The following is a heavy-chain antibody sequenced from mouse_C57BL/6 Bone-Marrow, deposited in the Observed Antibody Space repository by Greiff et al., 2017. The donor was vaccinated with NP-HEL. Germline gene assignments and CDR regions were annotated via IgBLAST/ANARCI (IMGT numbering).Heavy chain of an antibody. J-gene: IGHJ4*01. D-gene: IGHD1-1*01. Sequence: VQLQQSGAELVRPGASVTLSCKASGYTFTDYEMHWVKQTPVHGLEWIGAIDPETGGTAYNQKFKGKAILTADKSSSTAYMELRSLTSEDSAVYYCTRGGYYGSSSRYYARDYWGQGTSVTVS. CDR1: GYTFTDYE. CDR2: IDPETGGT. V-gene: IGHV1-15*01. CDR3: TRGGYYGSSSRYYARDY.